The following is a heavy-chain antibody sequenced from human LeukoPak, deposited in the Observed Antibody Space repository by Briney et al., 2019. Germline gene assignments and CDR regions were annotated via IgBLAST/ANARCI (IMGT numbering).Heavy chain of an antibody. CDR3: AKDHYGGNPRTNYYYYMDV. CDR1: GFTFNTAW. J-gene: IGHJ6*03. Sequence: GGSLRLSCAASGFTFNTAWMAWVRQAPGKGLEWVSAVSGIGDKPYYADSVKGRFTISRDNSKNTLYLQMNSLRAEDTAVYYCAKDHYGGNPRTNYYYYMDVWGKGTTVTVSS. V-gene: IGHV3-23*01. CDR2: VSGIGDKP. D-gene: IGHD4/OR15-4a*01.